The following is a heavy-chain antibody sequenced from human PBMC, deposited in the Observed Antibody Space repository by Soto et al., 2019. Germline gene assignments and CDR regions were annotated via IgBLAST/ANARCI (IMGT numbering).Heavy chain of an antibody. CDR3: ARGLVPAAFDY. CDR2: ITGSSDYI. CDR1: GFTFSTYS. V-gene: IGHV3-21*01. Sequence: GGSLRLSCAASGFTFSTYSMNWVRQAPGKGLEWVSSITGSSDYIHYADSVQGRFTFSRDNAKNSLYLQMSSLGAEDTAVYYCARGLVPAAFDYWGQGTLVTVSS. D-gene: IGHD2-2*01. J-gene: IGHJ4*02.